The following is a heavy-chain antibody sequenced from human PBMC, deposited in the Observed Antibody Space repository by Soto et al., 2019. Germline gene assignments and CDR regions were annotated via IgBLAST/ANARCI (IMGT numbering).Heavy chain of an antibody. Sequence: QVHLVQSGAEVKKPGSSVRVSCKTSGYTFSNYAISWVRQAPGQVLEWMGWINTGSGYTNYAHDRVTMTKDASTYTAYMEVKSLISYDTAIYYCARDRVYTGGSDTDYWGQGTLVTVSS. V-gene: IGHV1-18*01. CDR3: ARDRVYTGGSDTDY. CDR1: GYTFSNYA. D-gene: IGHD2-8*02. J-gene: IGHJ4*02. CDR2: INTGSGYT.